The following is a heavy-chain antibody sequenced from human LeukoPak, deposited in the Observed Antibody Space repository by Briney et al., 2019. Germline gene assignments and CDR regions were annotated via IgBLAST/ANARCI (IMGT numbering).Heavy chain of an antibody. CDR3: ARDAVGYCSGGSCYSD. V-gene: IGHV4-34*01. J-gene: IGHJ4*02. CDR2: INHSGST. Sequence: PSETLSLTCAVYGGSFSGYYWSWIRQPPGKGLEWIGEINHSGSTNYNPSHKSRVTISVDTSKNQFSLKLSSVTAADTAVYYCARDAVGYCSGGSCYSDWGQGTLVTVSS. CDR1: GGSFSGYY. D-gene: IGHD2-15*01.